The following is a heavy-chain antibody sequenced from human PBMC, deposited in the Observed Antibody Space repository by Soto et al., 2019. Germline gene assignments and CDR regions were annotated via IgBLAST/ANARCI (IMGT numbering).Heavy chain of an antibody. CDR3: ARARWYDAFDV. V-gene: IGHV4-38-2*01. CDR1: GFFISSGNY. Sequence: SETLSLTGAGSGFFISSGNYWGWIRKPPGKGLEWIGSIFHGGNTYYNPSLKSRVTISVDMSKNQFSLKLNSVTAADTAVYYCARARWYDAFDVWGQGTVVTVSS. CDR2: IFHGGNT. J-gene: IGHJ3*01. D-gene: IGHD2-15*01.